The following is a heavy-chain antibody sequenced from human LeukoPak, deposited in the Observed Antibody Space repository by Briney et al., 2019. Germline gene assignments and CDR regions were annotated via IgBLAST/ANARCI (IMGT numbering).Heavy chain of an antibody. Sequence: GGSLRLSCAASGFTFSDHSMNWVRQAPGKGLEWVSYISHTGDPIYYADSVKGRFTISRDNSKNTLYLQMNSLRAEDTAVYYCAKAVTPREGGLFDYWGQGTLVTVSS. V-gene: IGHV3-48*01. CDR2: ISHTGDPI. CDR3: AKAVTPREGGLFDY. J-gene: IGHJ4*02. D-gene: IGHD3-16*01. CDR1: GFTFSDHS.